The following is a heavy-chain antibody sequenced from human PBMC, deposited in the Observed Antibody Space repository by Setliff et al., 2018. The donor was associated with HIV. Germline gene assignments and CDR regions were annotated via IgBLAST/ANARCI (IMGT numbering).Heavy chain of an antibody. CDR1: GYSFTSYF. CDR3: ARAGGGATDQALDI. J-gene: IGHJ3*02. D-gene: IGHD2-2*01. V-gene: IGHV1-46*01. Sequence: GASVKVSCKAFGYSFTSYFLHWVRQAPGQGLEWLGIIDPKGGATNNAQKLQGRLTVTTDTSTSTLYMELSNLRSDDTAVYYCARAGGGATDQALDIRGQGTMVTVSS. CDR2: IDPKGGAT.